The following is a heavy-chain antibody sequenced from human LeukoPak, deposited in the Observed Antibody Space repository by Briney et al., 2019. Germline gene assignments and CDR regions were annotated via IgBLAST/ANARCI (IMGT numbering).Heavy chain of an antibody. CDR3: AAGGNSDY. Sequence: GGSLRLSCAASGFTFSQYWMSWVRQAPGKGLEWVANIKEDGSEKYYVDSVKGRFTISRDNAKNSLYLQMNSLRAEDTAVYYCAAGGNSDYWGQGTLVTVSS. J-gene: IGHJ4*02. V-gene: IGHV3-7*01. CDR1: GFTFSQYW. D-gene: IGHD4-23*01. CDR2: IKEDGSEK.